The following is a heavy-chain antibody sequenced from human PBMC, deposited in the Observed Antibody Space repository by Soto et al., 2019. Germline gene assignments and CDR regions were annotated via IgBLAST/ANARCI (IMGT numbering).Heavy chain of an antibody. V-gene: IGHV3-66*01. CDR2: IYSSGST. CDR1: GFTVSDNY. Sequence: EVQLVESGGDMVQPGGSLRLSCAAFGFTVSDNYMSWVRQAPGKRLEWVSVIYSSGSTYYPDSVKGRFTISRDNSNNILYLQMNSLRVEDTAVYYCARSPTRTNSADRFDPWGQGTMVTVSS. D-gene: IGHD4-17*01. J-gene: IGHJ5*02. CDR3: ARSPTRTNSADRFDP.